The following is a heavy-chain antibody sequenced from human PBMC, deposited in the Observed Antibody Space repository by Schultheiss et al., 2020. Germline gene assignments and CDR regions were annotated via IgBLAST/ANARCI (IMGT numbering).Heavy chain of an antibody. J-gene: IGHJ4*02. CDR3: STDHFFDY. V-gene: IGHV3-15*07. CDR1: GFTFSNAW. D-gene: IGHD3-3*02. Sequence: GESLRLSCAASGFTFSNAWMNWVRQAPGKGLEWVGRIKSKLDGGTVDYAAPVEGRFTISRNDSENTLYLQMSSLNTEDTAVYYCSTDHFFDYWGQGILVTGSS. CDR2: IKSKLDGGTV.